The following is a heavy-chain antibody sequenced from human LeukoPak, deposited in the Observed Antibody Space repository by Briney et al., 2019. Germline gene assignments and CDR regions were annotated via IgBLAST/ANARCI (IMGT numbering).Heavy chain of an antibody. CDR2: IYPSGTT. Sequence: PSETLSLTCTVSGASISSSHWSWIRQSAGQGLEWIGRIYPSGTTNYNPSLRSRVTISVDKSKNQFSLNLTSVTAADTAIYYCARDSPRDNIVYYYYMDVWGKGTTVTVSS. V-gene: IGHV4-4*07. J-gene: IGHJ6*03. CDR3: ARDSPRDNIVYYYYMDV. D-gene: IGHD3-16*02. CDR1: GASISSSH.